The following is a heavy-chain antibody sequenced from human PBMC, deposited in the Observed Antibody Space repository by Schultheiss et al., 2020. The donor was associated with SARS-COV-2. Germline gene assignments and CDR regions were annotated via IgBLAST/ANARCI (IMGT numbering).Heavy chain of an antibody. Sequence: GSLRLSCSVSGGSISSSDWWSWVRQPPGKGLEWIGETYPGGISNYNPSLKSRVTISIDKSNHQFSLKLSSVTAADTAVYYCARGITIFHNWFDPWGQGTLVTVSS. CDR1: GGSISSSDW. J-gene: IGHJ5*02. CDR3: ARGITIFHNWFDP. CDR2: TYPGGIS. D-gene: IGHD3-3*01. V-gene: IGHV4-4*02.